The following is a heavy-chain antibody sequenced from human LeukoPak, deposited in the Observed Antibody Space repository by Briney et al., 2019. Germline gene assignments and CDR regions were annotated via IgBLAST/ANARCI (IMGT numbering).Heavy chain of an antibody. CDR1: GFTFSSYS. CDR3: ARDIVVVPAAMPGYYGMDV. CDR2: ISSSSTI. J-gene: IGHJ6*02. D-gene: IGHD2-2*01. V-gene: IGHV3-48*02. Sequence: PGGSLRLSCAASGFTFSSYSMNWVRQAPGKGLEWVSYISSSSTIYYADSVKGRFTISRDNAKNSLYLQMNSLRDEDTAVYYCARDIVVVPAAMPGYYGMDVWGQGTTVTVSS.